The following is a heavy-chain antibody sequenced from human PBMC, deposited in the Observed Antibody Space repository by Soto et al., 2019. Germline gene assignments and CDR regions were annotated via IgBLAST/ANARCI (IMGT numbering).Heavy chain of an antibody. D-gene: IGHD6-13*01. V-gene: IGHV3-23*01. CDR2: ISGSGGST. CDR1: GFTFSSYA. CDR3: AKASIAAAGYPDYYYGMDV. Sequence: GGSLRLSCAASGFTFSSYAMSWVRQAPGKGLEWVSAISGSGGSTYYADSVKGRFTISRDNSKNTLYLQMNSLRAEDTAVYYCAKASIAAAGYPDYYYGMDVWGQGTTVTVS. J-gene: IGHJ6*02.